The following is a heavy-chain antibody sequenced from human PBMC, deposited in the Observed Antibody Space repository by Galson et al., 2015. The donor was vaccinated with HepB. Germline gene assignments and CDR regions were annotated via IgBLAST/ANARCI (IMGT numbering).Heavy chain of an antibody. Sequence: SLRLSCAASGFTFSSYDMHWVRQATGKGLEWVSVIYSGGSTYYADSVKGRFTISRDNSKNTLYLQMNSLRAEDTAVYYCAKYYYDSSDYYFDYWGQGTLVTVSS. V-gene: IGHV3-66*01. CDR3: AKYYYDSSDYYFDY. CDR1: GFTFSSYD. D-gene: IGHD3-22*01. J-gene: IGHJ4*02. CDR2: IYSGGST.